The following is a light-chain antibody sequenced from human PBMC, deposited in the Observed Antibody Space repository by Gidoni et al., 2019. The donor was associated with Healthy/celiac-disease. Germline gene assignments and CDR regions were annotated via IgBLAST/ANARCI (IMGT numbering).Light chain of an antibody. CDR2: LGS. CDR1: QSLLHSNGYNY. Sequence: DIVMTQSPLSLPVTPGEPASISCRSSQSLLHSNGYNYLDWYLQKPGQSTQLLIYLGSNRASGVPDRFSGSGAGTDFTLKISRVEAEDVGVYYCMQALQTPQVGQXTKLEIK. V-gene: IGKV2-28*01. J-gene: IGKJ2*01. CDR3: MQALQTPQ.